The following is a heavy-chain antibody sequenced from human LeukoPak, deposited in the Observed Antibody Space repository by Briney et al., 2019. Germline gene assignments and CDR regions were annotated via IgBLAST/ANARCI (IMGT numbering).Heavy chain of an antibody. CDR2: IYSGGST. J-gene: IGHJ4*02. Sequence: GGSLRLSCSASGFTISSNYMTWVRQAPGKGLERVSVIYSGGSTYYADSVKGRFTISRDNSKNTLYLQMNSLRAEDTTPWVWWLVDYWGQGNLVTVSS. D-gene: IGHD5-12*01. CDR3: WLVDY. CDR1: GFTISSNY. V-gene: IGHV3-53*01.